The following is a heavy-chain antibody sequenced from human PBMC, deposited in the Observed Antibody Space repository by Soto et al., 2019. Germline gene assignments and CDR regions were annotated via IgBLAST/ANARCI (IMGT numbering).Heavy chain of an antibody. CDR2: VNQDGTQK. Sequence: EEQLVESGGGLVQPGGSLRLSCAISGFTFRRDWMNWVRQAPGKGLEWVAHVNQDGTQKYYVDSVKGRFTIFRDNAKNSLFPQMDSLRVEDTALYYCSGGVGDAVWGQGTLVTVSS. J-gene: IGHJ4*02. CDR3: SGGVGDAV. CDR1: GFTFRRDW. V-gene: IGHV3-7*04. D-gene: IGHD1-26*01.